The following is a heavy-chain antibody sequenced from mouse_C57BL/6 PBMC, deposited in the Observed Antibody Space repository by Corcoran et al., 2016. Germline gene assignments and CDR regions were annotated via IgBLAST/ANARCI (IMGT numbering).Heavy chain of an antibody. CDR2: INPNNGGT. D-gene: IGHD2-1*01. CDR1: GYTFTDYY. V-gene: IGHV1-26*01. CDR3: ARLCYGNYWYFDV. J-gene: IGHJ1*03. Sequence: EVQLQQSGPELVKPVASVKISCKASGYTFTDYYMNWVKQSHGKSLEWIGDINPNNGGTSYNQKFKGKATLTVDKSSSTAYMELRSLTSEDSAVYYCARLCYGNYWYFDVWGTGTTVTVSS.